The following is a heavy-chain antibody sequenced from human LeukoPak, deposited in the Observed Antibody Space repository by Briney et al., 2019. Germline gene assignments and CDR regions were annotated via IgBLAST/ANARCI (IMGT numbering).Heavy chain of an antibody. CDR3: ARDIRVDYGHYCYGMDV. D-gene: IGHD4-17*01. J-gene: IGHJ6*02. CDR2: IIPMVGVA. CDR1: GGTFSSYT. V-gene: IGHV1-69*04. Sequence: SVKVSCKASGGTFSSYTISWVRQAPGQGLEWMGRIIPMVGVANHAQKFQGRVTIIADKSTSTAYMELSSLRSEDTAVYYCARDIRVDYGHYCYGMDVWGQGTTVTASS.